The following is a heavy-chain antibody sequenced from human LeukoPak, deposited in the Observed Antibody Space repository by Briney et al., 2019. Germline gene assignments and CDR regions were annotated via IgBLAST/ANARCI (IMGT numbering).Heavy chain of an antibody. D-gene: IGHD3-10*01. Sequence: SSETLSLTCAVDGASFSGYYWSWVRQPPGKGLEWHGEINHSGSTNYNPSLKTRVTMSVDTSKNQSTLKLKSVTAATPPVYSCARDSGTSGEVQFDPWGQGALVTVSS. CDR3: ARDSGTSGEVQFDP. CDR2: INHSGST. J-gene: IGHJ5*02. V-gene: IGHV4-34*01. CDR1: GASFSGYY.